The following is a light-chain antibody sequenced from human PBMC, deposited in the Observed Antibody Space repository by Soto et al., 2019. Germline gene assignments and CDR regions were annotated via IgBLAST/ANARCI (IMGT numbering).Light chain of an antibody. V-gene: IGKV3-11*01. CDR1: QNIHSF. J-gene: IGKJ2*01. Sequence: EIVLTQSPATVSLSPGESATLSCRASQNIHSFLDWYQQRHGQATRLLIYDASFRATAIPARFNGSGYGTDFTLTIPRLEPEDFAVSYCQNRVFWPLFTFGPGTRLEIK. CDR3: QNRVFWPLFT. CDR2: DAS.